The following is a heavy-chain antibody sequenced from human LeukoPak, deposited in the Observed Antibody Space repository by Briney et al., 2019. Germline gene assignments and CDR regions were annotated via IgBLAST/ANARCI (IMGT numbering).Heavy chain of an antibody. CDR2: ISWNSGSI. CDR3: AKGRDYGLDY. CDR1: GFTFDDYA. D-gene: IGHD4-17*01. J-gene: IGHJ4*02. V-gene: IGHV3-9*01. Sequence: GGSLRLSCAASGFTFDDYAMHWVRQAPGKGLEWVSGISWNSGSIGYADSVKGRFTISRDNAKNSLYLQMNSLRAEDTALYYCAKGRDYGLDYWGQGTLVTVS.